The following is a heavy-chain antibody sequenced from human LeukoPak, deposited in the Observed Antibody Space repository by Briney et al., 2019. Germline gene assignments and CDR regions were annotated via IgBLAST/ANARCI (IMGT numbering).Heavy chain of an antibody. V-gene: IGHV3-30*01. D-gene: IGHD6-13*01. J-gene: IGHJ4*02. Sequence: GGSLRLSCAASGFTFSSYAMHWVRQAPGKGLEWVAVISYDGSNKYYADSVKGRFTISRDNSKNTLYLQMNSLRAEDPAVYYCARDPTIAAGTYYFDYWGQGTLVTVSS. CDR1: GFTFSSYA. CDR2: ISYDGSNK. CDR3: ARDPTIAAGTYYFDY.